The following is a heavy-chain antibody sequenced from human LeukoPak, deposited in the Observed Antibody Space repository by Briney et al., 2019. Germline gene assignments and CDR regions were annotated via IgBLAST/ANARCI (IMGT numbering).Heavy chain of an antibody. Sequence: PSETLSLTCTVPGGSISSYYWSCIRHPPGKGLEWIGYIYYSGSTNYNPALKSQVTISVDTDKNQCSLKLSTVTAADTAVYYCARGVVATTYDYWGQGTLVTVSS. CDR1: GGSISSYY. CDR3: ARGVVATTYDY. CDR2: IYYSGST. V-gene: IGHV4-59*01. J-gene: IGHJ4*02. D-gene: IGHD5-12*01.